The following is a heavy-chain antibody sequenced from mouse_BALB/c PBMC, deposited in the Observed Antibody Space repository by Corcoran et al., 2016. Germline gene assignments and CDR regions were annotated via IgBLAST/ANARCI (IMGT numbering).Heavy chain of an antibody. Sequence: EVQLQQSGPELVKPGASVKMSCKASGYTFTSYVMHWVKQKPGQGLEWIGYINPYNDGTKYNEKFKGKATLTSDKSSSPAYMELCSLTSEDSAVYYCARGYGNAWFVYWGQGTLVTVSA. CDR1: GYTFTSYV. D-gene: IGHD2-10*02. CDR2: INPYNDGT. CDR3: ARGYGNAWFVY. V-gene: IGHV1S136*01. J-gene: IGHJ3*01.